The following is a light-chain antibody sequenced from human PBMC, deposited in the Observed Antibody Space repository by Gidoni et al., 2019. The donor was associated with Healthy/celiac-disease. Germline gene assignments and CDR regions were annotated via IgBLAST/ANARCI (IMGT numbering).Light chain of an antibody. CDR1: QSVSSY. Sequence: EIVFTQSPATLSLSPGERATLSCRAMQSVSSYYAWSQQKSGQSPRLLIYDASNRATGIPTRFRGRGSGTDFTLTSSSLEPEDLAVYYCQHRSNWLFTFXXXTRLEIK. CDR3: QHRSNWLFT. J-gene: IGKJ5*01. CDR2: DAS. V-gene: IGKV3-11*01.